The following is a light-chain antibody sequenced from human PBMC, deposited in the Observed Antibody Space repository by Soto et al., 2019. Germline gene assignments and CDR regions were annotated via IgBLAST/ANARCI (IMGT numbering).Light chain of an antibody. CDR1: QSIRST. V-gene: IGKV3-15*01. Sequence: EIVMTQSPATLSVSPWESSTLSCRASQSIRSTLAWYQQKPGQAPRLLIYGASTRATGIPARFSGSGSGTEFTLTISSLQSEDFAVYYCQQYNNWPPITFGQGTRLEIK. J-gene: IGKJ5*01. CDR3: QQYNNWPPIT. CDR2: GAS.